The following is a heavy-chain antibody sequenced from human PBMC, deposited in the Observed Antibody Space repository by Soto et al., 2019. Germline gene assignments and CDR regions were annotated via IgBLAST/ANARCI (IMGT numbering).Heavy chain of an antibody. CDR1: RFTISSYS. D-gene: IGHD6-19*01. V-gene: IGHV3-30*04. CDR3: ARDPLRGSSGWYNNHYAMDV. J-gene: IGHJ6*02. Sequence: PGGSLRLSCAASRFTISSYSMHWVRQAPGKGLEWVAVISYDGSNEYYADSVKGRFTISRDNSKNTLYLEMNSLRPEDTAMYYCARDPLRGSSGWYNNHYAMDVWGQGTTVTVSS. CDR2: ISYDGSNE.